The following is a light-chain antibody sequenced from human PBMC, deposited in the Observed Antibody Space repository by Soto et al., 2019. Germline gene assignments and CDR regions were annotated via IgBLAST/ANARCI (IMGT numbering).Light chain of an antibody. Sequence: DIQMTQSPSTLSASVGDRVTITCRASQSISSWLAWYQQKPGKAPQLLIYDASSLESGVPSRFSGSGSGTEFTLTISSLQPDDFATYYCQQYNSYPRTCGQGTKVEIK. V-gene: IGKV1-5*01. CDR3: QQYNSYPRT. J-gene: IGKJ1*01. CDR2: DAS. CDR1: QSISSW.